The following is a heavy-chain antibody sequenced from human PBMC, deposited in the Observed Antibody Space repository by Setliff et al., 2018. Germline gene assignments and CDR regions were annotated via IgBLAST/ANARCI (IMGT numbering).Heavy chain of an antibody. D-gene: IGHD2-2*01. CDR3: ARERGLGYCSSTSCRYYYYGMDV. Sequence: SETLSLTCTVSGGSISSSSYYWGWIRQPPGKGLEWIGSIYYSGSTNYNPSLKSRVTISVDTSKNQFSLKLSSVTAADTAVYYCARERGLGYCSSTSCRYYYYGMDVWGQGTTVTVSS. V-gene: IGHV4-39*07. J-gene: IGHJ6*02. CDR1: GGSISSSSYY. CDR2: IYYSGST.